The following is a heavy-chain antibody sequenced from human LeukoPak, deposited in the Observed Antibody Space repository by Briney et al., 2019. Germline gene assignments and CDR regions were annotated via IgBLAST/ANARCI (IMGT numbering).Heavy chain of an antibody. Sequence: GGSLRLSCAASGFTFSDYYMSWIRQAPGKGLEWVSYISSSGTNIYYADSVKGRFTISRDNAKNSLYLQMNSLRPEDTAVYYCAKDDAWLQFGDWGRGTLVIVSS. J-gene: IGHJ4*02. D-gene: IGHD5-24*01. V-gene: IGHV3-11*01. CDR3: AKDDAWLQFGD. CDR1: GFTFSDYY. CDR2: ISSSGTNI.